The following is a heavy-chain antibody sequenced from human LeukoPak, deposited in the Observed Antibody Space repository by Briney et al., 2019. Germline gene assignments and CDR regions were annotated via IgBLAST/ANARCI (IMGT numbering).Heavy chain of an antibody. CDR2: INPNSGGT. V-gene: IGHV1-2*02. Sequence: ASVKVSCKASGYTSTGYYMHWVRQAPGQGLEWMGWINPNSGGTNYAQKFQGRVTMTRDTSISTAYMELSRLRSDDTAVYYCARSPPAGSGSPSDYWGQGTLVTVSS. J-gene: IGHJ4*02. CDR1: GYTSTGYY. CDR3: ARSPPAGSGSPSDY. D-gene: IGHD1-26*01.